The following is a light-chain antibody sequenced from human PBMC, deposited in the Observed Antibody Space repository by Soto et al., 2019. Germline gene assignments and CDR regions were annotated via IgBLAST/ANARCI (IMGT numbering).Light chain of an antibody. CDR2: EVF. J-gene: IGLJ1*01. CDR3: SSYTSDRARV. V-gene: IGLV2-14*01. Sequence: QSVLTQPASVSGSPRQSITISCTGTSSDIGAFDYVSWYQQHPGKAPRLLIYEVFNRPSGVSDRFSGSESGITASLTISGPQAEDEADYYCSSYTSDRARVFGTGTKVTVL. CDR1: SSDIGAFDY.